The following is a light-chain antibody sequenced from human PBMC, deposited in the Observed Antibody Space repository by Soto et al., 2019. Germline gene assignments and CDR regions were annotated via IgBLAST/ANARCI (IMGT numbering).Light chain of an antibody. CDR1: QTISRN. CDR2: AAS. J-gene: IGKJ5*01. V-gene: IGKV1-39*01. CDR3: QQSDSIPIT. Sequence: DIQMTQSQSSLSASVGDRVTIPCRASQTISRNLNWYQQKPGKAPKLLIYAASSLQSGVPSRFSGSGSGTDFTLAISSLQPEDFATYYCQQSDSIPITFGQGTRLEIK.